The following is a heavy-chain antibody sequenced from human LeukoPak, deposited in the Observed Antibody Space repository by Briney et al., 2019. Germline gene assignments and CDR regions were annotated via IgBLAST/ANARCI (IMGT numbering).Heavy chain of an antibody. D-gene: IGHD3-16*01. Sequence: SVKVSCKASGGTFSSYAISWVRQAPGQGLEWMGGIIPIFGTANYAQKFQGRVTITADKSTSTAYMELRSLRSDDTAVYYCARFYGTRSDAFDIWGQGTMVTVSS. CDR3: ARFYGTRSDAFDI. CDR2: IIPIFGTA. V-gene: IGHV1-69*06. J-gene: IGHJ3*02. CDR1: GGTFSSYA.